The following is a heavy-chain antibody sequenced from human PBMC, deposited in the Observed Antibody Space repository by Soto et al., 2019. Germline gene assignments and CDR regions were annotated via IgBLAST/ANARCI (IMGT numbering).Heavy chain of an antibody. Sequence: SLKVSCKASGRTFSSYAISWVRQAPGQGLEWMGGIISIFGTANYAQKFQGRVTITADESTSTAYMELSSLRSEDTAVYYCASSITIFGVARPSDYWGQGTLVTVSS. CDR3: ASSITIFGVARPSDY. V-gene: IGHV1-69*13. CDR2: IISIFGTA. D-gene: IGHD3-3*01. J-gene: IGHJ4*02. CDR1: GRTFSSYA.